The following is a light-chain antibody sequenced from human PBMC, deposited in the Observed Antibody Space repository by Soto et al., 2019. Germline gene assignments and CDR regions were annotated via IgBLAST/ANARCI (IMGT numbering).Light chain of an antibody. CDR3: QQYNDWPLT. CDR1: QSVNSN. J-gene: IGKJ4*01. CDR2: GAS. Sequence: EIVMTQSPATLSVSPEERATLSCRASQSVNSNLAWYQQKPGQAPRLLMYGASTGAAGIPARFSGSGSGTGFTLTISSLQSEDFAVYYCQQYNDWPLTFGGGTKVEIK. V-gene: IGKV3-15*01.